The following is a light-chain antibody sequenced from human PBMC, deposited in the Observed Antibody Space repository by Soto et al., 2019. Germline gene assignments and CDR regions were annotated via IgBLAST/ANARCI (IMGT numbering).Light chain of an antibody. V-gene: IGLV2-14*01. Sequence: QSVLTQPASVSGSPEQPITTPCTGTSSDVGGYNYVSWYQRHPGEVPKLMIYEGSFRPSGVSNRFSGSKSGNTASLTISGLQAEDEADYYCSSYTSSSSWVFGGGTKLTVL. J-gene: IGLJ3*02. CDR1: SSDVGGYNY. CDR3: SSYTSSSSWV. CDR2: EGS.